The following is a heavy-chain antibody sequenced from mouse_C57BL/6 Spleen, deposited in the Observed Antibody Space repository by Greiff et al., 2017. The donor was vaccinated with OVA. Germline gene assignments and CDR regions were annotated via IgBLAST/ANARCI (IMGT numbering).Heavy chain of an antibody. V-gene: IGHV1-82*01. CDR2: IYPGDGDT. J-gene: IGHJ4*01. CDR1: GYAFSSSW. D-gene: IGHD1-1*01. Sequence: QVQLQQSGPELVKPGASVKISCKASGYAFSSSWMNWVKQRPGKGLEWIGRIYPGDGDTNYNGKFKGKATLTADKSSSTAYMQLSSLTSEDSAVYFCAPSSHYAMDYWGQGTSVTVSS. CDR3: APSSHYAMDY.